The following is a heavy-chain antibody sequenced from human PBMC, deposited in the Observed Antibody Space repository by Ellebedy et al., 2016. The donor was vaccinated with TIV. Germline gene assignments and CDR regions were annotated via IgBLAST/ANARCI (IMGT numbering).Heavy chain of an antibody. Sequence: SETLSLTXGVSGGSISSYYWSWIRQPPGRGLEWIGYIYSSGTTNYNPSLKGRVTMSVDTSKNQFSLRLTSVTAADTAVYYCARGRREEGATHSGWFDPWGQGTLVTVSS. CDR1: GGSISSYY. CDR3: ARGRREEGATHSGWFDP. CDR2: IYSSGTT. D-gene: IGHD1-26*01. V-gene: IGHV4-59*01. J-gene: IGHJ5*02.